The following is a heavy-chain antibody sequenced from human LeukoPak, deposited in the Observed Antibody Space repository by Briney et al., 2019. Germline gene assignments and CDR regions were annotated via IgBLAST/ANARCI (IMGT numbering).Heavy chain of an antibody. V-gene: IGHV4-34*01. CDR3: ARGGVTTVPFDY. J-gene: IGHJ4*02. Sequence: SETLSLTCTVSGGSISSYYWSWIRQPPGKGLEWIGEINHSGSTNYNPSLKSRVTISVDTSKNQFSLKLSSVTAADTAVYYCARGGVTTVPFDYWGQGTLVTVSS. D-gene: IGHD4-17*01. CDR1: GGSISSYY. CDR2: INHSGST.